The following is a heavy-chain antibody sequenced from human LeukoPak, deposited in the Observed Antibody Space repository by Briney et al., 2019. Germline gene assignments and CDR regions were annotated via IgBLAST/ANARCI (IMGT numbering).Heavy chain of an antibody. D-gene: IGHD3-10*01. CDR3: TTDRGDYGSGTYEIYYYYMDV. CDR1: GFTFSNAW. J-gene: IGHJ6*03. CDR2: IKSKTDGGTT. V-gene: IGHV3-15*01. Sequence: PGGSLRLSCAASGFTFSNAWMSWVRQASGKGLEWVGRIKSKTDGGTTDYAAPVKGRFTISRDDSKNTLYLQMNSLKTEDTAVYYCTTDRGDYGSGTYEIYYYYMDVWGKGTTVTVFS.